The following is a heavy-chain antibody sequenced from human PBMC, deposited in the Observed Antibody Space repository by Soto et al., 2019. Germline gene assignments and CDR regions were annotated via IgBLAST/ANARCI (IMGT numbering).Heavy chain of an antibody. J-gene: IGHJ6*02. CDR1: GFTFSSYG. V-gene: IGHV3-30*18. CDR3: AKDVVAPHYYYYYRMEV. D-gene: IGHD2-21*01. CDR2: ISYDGSNK. Sequence: GGSLRLSCAASGFTFSSYGMHWVRQAPGKGLEWVAVISYDGSNKYYADSVKGRFTISRDNSKNTLYLQMNSLRAEDTAVYYCAKDVVAPHYYYYYRMEVWGQGTKVTVSS.